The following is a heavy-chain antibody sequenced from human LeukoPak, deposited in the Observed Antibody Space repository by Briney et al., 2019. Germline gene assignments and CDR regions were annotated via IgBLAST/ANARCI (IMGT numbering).Heavy chain of an antibody. J-gene: IGHJ4*02. CDR1: GFMFSSNW. V-gene: IGHV3-7*01. CDR3: ASSGSCRFDY. CDR2: IKEDGTET. Sequence: PGGSLRLSCAASGFMFSSNWMSWVRLAPGKGLEWVANIKEDGTETYYVDSVKGRFTISRDNAKNSLYLQMNSLRDEDTAVYYCASSGSCRFDYWGQGTLVTVSS. D-gene: IGHD1-26*01.